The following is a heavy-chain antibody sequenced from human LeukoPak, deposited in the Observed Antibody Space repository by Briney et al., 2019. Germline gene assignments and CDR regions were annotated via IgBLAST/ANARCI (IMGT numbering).Heavy chain of an antibody. J-gene: IGHJ4*02. CDR2: IVVGSGNT. D-gene: IGHD4-17*01. CDR1: GFTFTSSA. V-gene: IGHV1-58*02. Sequence: GASVKVSCKASGFTFTSSAMQWVRQARGQRLEWIGWIVVGSGNTNYAQKFQERVTITRDMSTSTAYMELSSLRSEDTAVYYCAADRDYGDYGIFDYWGQGTLVTVSS. CDR3: AADRDYGDYGIFDY.